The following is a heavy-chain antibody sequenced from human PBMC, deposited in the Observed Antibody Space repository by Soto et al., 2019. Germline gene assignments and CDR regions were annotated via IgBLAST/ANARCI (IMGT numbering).Heavy chain of an antibody. CDR3: ARGSITIFGVVPPDDY. CDR1: EGTFSSYA. Sequence: SVKVSCKASEGTFSSYAISWVRQAPGQGLEWMGGIIPIFGTANYAQKFQGRVTITADKSTSTAYMELSSLRSEDTAVYYCARGSITIFGVVPPDDYWGQGTLVTVSS. V-gene: IGHV1-69*06. CDR2: IIPIFGTA. J-gene: IGHJ4*02. D-gene: IGHD3-3*01.